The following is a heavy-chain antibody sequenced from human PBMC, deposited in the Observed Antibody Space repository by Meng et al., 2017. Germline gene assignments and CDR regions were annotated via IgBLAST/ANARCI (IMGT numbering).Heavy chain of an antibody. CDR2: IYTSGST. D-gene: IGHD3-22*01. J-gene: IGHJ4*02. CDR1: GGSNRSYY. V-gene: IGHV4-4*07. CDR3: AKNSVSSGYHYRD. Sequence: QVQLQGSGPGLVKPSETLSLTCTVFGGSNRSYYWSWIRQPAGKGLEWIGRIYTSGSTNYNPSLKSRVTMSVDTSKNQFSLKLSSVTAADTAVYYCAKNSVSSGYHYRDWGQGTLVTVSS.